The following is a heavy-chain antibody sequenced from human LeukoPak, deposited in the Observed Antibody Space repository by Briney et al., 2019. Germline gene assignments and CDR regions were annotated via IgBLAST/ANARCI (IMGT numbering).Heavy chain of an antibody. CDR2: IYHSGST. CDR1: GGSISSGGYS. Sequence: KPSQTLSLTCAVSGGSISSGGYSWSWIRQPPGKGLEWIGYIYHSGSTYYNPSLKSRVTISVDRSKNQFSLKLSFVTAADTAVYYCARSALPERRIRSSSWYYFDYWGQGTLVTVSS. CDR3: ARSALPERRIRSSSWYYFDY. D-gene: IGHD6-13*01. J-gene: IGHJ4*02. V-gene: IGHV4-30-2*01.